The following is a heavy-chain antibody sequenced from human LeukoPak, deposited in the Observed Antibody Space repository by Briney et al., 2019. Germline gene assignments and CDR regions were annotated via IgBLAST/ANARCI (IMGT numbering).Heavy chain of an antibody. V-gene: IGHV1-2*06. CDR3: ARQVTTVTVFDY. CDR1: GYTFTSYY. D-gene: IGHD4-17*01. Sequence: ASVKVSCKASGYTFTSYYMHWVRQAPGQGLEWMGRINPNSGGTNYAQKFQGRVTMTRDTSISTAYMELSRLRSDDTAVYYCARQVTTVTVFDYWGQGTLVTVSS. J-gene: IGHJ4*02. CDR2: INPNSGGT.